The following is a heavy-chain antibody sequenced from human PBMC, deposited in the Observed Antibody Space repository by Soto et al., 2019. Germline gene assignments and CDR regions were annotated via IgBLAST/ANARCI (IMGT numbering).Heavy chain of an antibody. J-gene: IGHJ4*02. CDR2: IIPIFGTA. Sequence: GASVKVSCKVSGGTFSSYAISWVRQAPGQGLEWMGGIIPIFGTANYAQKFQGRVTITADKSTSTAYMELSSLRSEDTAVYYCARSYSGYYDSSEFDYWGQGTLVTVSS. V-gene: IGHV1-69*06. CDR3: ARSYSGYYDSSEFDY. D-gene: IGHD3-22*01. CDR1: GGTFSSYA.